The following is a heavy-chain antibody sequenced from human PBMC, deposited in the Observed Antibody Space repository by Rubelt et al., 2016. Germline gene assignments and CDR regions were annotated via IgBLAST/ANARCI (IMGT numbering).Heavy chain of an antibody. J-gene: IGHJ4*02. Sequence: QVQLVQSGAEVKKPGASVKVSCKASGYTFTNYDIIWVRQAPGQGLEWMGWVSAFNGNTNYAQKVQDTVARTTDTSTGAAYMGLRSRVSDDTAVYYCARGSGSYTFDYWGQGTLVTVSS. D-gene: IGHD1-26*01. CDR1: GYTFTNYD. CDR3: ARGSGSYTFDY. V-gene: IGHV1-18*01. CDR2: VSAFNGNT.